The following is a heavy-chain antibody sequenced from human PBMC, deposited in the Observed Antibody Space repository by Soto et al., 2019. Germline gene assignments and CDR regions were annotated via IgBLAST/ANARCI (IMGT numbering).Heavy chain of an antibody. CDR1: GGTFSSYA. CDR3: SRDLGPLRYFGRLGGYYYYGMDV. Sequence: QVQLVQSGAEVKKPGSSVKVSCKASGGTFSSYAISWVRQAPGQGLEWMGGIIPIFGTANYAQKFQGRVTNTAEESTRTAYMGLGSLRSEDTAVYYCSRDLGPLRYFGRLGGYYYYGMDVWGQGTTVTVSS. J-gene: IGHJ6*02. CDR2: IIPIFGTA. D-gene: IGHD3-9*01. V-gene: IGHV1-69*01.